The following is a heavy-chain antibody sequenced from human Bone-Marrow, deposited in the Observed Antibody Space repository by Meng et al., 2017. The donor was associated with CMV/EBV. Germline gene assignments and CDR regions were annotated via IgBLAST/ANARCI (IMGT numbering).Heavy chain of an antibody. CDR1: GFTFSSYS. D-gene: IGHD2-2*01. V-gene: IGHV3-21*01. CDR2: ISSSSSYI. Sequence: GGSLRLSCAASGFTFSSYSMNWVRQAPGKGLKWVSSISSSSSYIYYADSVKGRFTISRDNAKNSLYLQMNSLRAEDTAVYYCATLYQLRYGYWGQGTLVTVSS. CDR3: ATLYQLRYGY. J-gene: IGHJ4*02.